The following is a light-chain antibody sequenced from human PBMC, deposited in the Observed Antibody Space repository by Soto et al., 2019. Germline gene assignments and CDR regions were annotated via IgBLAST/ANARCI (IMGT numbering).Light chain of an antibody. CDR3: QQYGDSPFT. V-gene: IGKV3-20*01. Sequence: EIVLTQSPGTLSLSPGVRATLSCRASQSVDSNYLAWYRQRPGQAPRLLVYGASIRATGVPDRFSGSGSVTDFTLTISRLEPEDFAVYYCQQYGDSPFTFGPGTKVDIK. CDR2: GAS. J-gene: IGKJ3*01. CDR1: QSVDSNY.